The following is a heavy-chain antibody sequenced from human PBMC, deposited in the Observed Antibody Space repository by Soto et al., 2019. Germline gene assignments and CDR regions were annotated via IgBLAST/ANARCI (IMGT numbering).Heavy chain of an antibody. D-gene: IGHD3-22*01. V-gene: IGHV3-30*18. CDR3: AKVLSGYYFDY. J-gene: IGHJ4*02. CDR2: ISYDGSNK. CDR1: GFTFSSYG. Sequence: GGSLRLSCAASGFTFSSYGMHWVRQAPGKGLEWVAVISYDGSNKYYADSVKGRFTISRDNSKNTLYLQMNSLRAEDTAVYYCAKVLSGYYFDYWGQGTLVTVSS.